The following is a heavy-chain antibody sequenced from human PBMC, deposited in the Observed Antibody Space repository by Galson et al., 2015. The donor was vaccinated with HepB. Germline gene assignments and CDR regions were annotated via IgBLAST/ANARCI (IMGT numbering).Heavy chain of an antibody. CDR3: VKYGFWSGYATPYGMDV. CDR1: GFTFSSYA. V-gene: IGHV3-64D*09. Sequence: SLRLSCAASGFTFSSYAMHWVRQAPGKGLEYVSAISSNGGSTYYADSVKGRFTISRDNSKNTLYLQMSSLRAEDTAVYYCVKYGFWSGYATPYGMDVWGQGTTVTVSS. J-gene: IGHJ6*02. CDR2: ISSNGGST. D-gene: IGHD3-3*01.